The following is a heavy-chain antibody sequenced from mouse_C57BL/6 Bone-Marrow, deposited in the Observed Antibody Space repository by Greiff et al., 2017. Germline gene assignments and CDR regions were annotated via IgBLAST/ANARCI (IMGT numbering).Heavy chain of an antibody. D-gene: IGHD4-1*02. CDR1: GYSFTSYY. Sequence: VQLQQSGPELVKPGASVKISCKASGYSFTSYYIHWVKQRPGQGLEWIGWIYPGSGNTKYNEKFKGKATLTADTSSSTAYMQLSSLTSEDSAVYYGARWPINWDLYYFDYWGQGTTLTVSS. V-gene: IGHV1-66*01. J-gene: IGHJ2*01. CDR2: IYPGSGNT. CDR3: ARWPINWDLYYFDY.